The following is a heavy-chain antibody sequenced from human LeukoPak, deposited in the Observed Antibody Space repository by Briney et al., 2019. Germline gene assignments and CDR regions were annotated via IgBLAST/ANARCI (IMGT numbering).Heavy chain of an antibody. V-gene: IGHV4-39*07. CDR1: GGSISSSSYY. CDR3: ARAWGPSITMVRLLNWFDP. D-gene: IGHD3-10*01. Sequence: SETLSLTCTVSGGSISSSSYYWGWIRQPPGKGLEWIGSIYYSGSTYYNPSLKSRVTISVDTSKNQFSLKLSSVTAADTAVYYCARAWGPSITMVRLLNWFDPWGQGTLVTVSS. J-gene: IGHJ5*02. CDR2: IYYSGST.